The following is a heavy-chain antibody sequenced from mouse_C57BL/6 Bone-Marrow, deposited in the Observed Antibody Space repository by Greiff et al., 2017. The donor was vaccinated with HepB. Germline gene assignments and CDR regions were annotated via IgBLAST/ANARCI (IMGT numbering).Heavy chain of an antibody. D-gene: IGHD2-4*01. Sequence: QVQLQQSGPELVKPGASVKISCKASGYAFSSSWMNWVKQRPGKGLEWIGRIYPGDGDTNYNGKFKGKATLTADKSSSTAYMQLSSLTYEDSAVYFGARGYDYEGGYYAMDYWGQGTSVTVSS. CDR1: GYAFSSSW. CDR3: ARGYDYEGGYYAMDY. V-gene: IGHV1-82*01. CDR2: IYPGDGDT. J-gene: IGHJ4*01.